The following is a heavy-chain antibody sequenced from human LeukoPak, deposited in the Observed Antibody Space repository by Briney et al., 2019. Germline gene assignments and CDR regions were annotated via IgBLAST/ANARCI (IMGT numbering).Heavy chain of an antibody. Sequence: ASVKVSCKASGYTFTSYGISWVRQAPGQGLEWMGWISAYNGNTNYAQKLQGRVTMTTDTSTSTAYMELRSLRSDDTAVYYCARVLGQWLAIYYFDYWGQGTLVTVSS. V-gene: IGHV1-18*01. J-gene: IGHJ4*02. CDR1: GYTFTSYG. CDR3: ARVLGQWLAIYYFDY. D-gene: IGHD6-19*01. CDR2: ISAYNGNT.